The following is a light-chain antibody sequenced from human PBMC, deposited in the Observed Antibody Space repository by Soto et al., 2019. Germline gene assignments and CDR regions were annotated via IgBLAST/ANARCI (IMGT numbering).Light chain of an antibody. J-gene: IGKJ1*01. V-gene: IGKV1-8*01. Sequence: AIRMTQSPSSFSASTGDRVTITCRASQGISSYLAWYQQKPGKAPKLLIYAASTLQSGVPSRFSGSGSGTDFTLTISCLQSEDFATYYFQQYYSYPRTFGQGTKMDIK. CDR2: AAS. CDR3: QQYYSYPRT. CDR1: QGISSY.